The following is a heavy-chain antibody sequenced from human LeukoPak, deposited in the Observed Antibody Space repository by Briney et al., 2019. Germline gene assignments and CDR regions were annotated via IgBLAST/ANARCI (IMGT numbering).Heavy chain of an antibody. CDR1: GGTFSSYA. Sequence: SVKVSCKASGGTFSSYAISWVRQAPGQGFEWMGRIIPIFGTANYAQKFQGRVTITTDESTSTAYMELSSLRSEDTAVYYCAYDFWSGYYTGYNWFDPWGQGTLVTVSS. V-gene: IGHV1-69*05. CDR2: IIPIFGTA. J-gene: IGHJ5*02. D-gene: IGHD3-3*01. CDR3: AYDFWSGYYTGYNWFDP.